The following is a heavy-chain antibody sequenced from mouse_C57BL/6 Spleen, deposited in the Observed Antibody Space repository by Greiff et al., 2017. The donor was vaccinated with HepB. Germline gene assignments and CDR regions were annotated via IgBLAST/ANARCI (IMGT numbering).Heavy chain of an antibody. J-gene: IGHJ4*01. CDR3: ARWLLRNYAMDY. V-gene: IGHV1-43*01. Sequence: EVKLMESGPELVKPGASVKISCKASGYSFTGYYMHWVKQSSEKSLEWIGEINPSTGGTSYNQKFKGKATLTVDKSSSTAYMQLKSLTSEDSAVYYCARWLLRNYAMDYWGQGTSVTVSS. D-gene: IGHD2-3*01. CDR1: GYSFTGYY. CDR2: INPSTGGT.